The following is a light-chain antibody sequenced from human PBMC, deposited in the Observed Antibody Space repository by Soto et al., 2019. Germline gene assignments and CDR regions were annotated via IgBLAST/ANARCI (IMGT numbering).Light chain of an antibody. V-gene: IGKV3-20*01. Sequence: EIELTQSPGTLPLSPGERATLSCRASQSVSSSYLAWYQQKPGQAPRLLIYGASNRATGIPDRFSGSGSGTDFTLTISRLEPEDFAVYYCQQYGSSGTFGQGTKVDIK. CDR1: QSVSSSY. CDR2: GAS. CDR3: QQYGSSGT. J-gene: IGKJ1*01.